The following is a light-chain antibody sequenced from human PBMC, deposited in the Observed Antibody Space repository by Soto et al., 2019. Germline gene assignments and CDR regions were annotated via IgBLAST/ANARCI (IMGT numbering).Light chain of an antibody. CDR1: LAISNY. J-gene: IGKJ1*01. Sequence: DIQMTQSPSSLSAFVADRVTITCRASLAISNYLAWYQQKPGKVPKLLIYGASTLQSGVPSRFAGSGSGTEFSLTITSLQPEDVATYYCQRYNTVPWTFGQGTKVEIK. V-gene: IGKV1-27*01. CDR3: QRYNTVPWT. CDR2: GAS.